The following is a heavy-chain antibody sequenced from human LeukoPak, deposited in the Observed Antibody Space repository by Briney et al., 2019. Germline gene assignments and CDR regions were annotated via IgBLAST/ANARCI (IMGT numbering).Heavy chain of an antibody. CDR2: IYYSGST. CDR3: ARATNRQQLVPDWFDP. J-gene: IGHJ5*02. Sequence: SETLSLTCTVSGGSISSYYWSWIRQPPGKGLEWIGYIYYSGSTNYNPSLKSRVTISVDTSKNQFSLKLSSVTAADTAVYYCARATNRQQLVPDWFDPWGQGTLVTVSS. D-gene: IGHD6-13*01. V-gene: IGHV4-59*12. CDR1: GGSISSYY.